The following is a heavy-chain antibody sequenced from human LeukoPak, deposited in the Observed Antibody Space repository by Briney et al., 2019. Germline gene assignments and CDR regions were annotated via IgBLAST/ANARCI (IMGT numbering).Heavy chain of an antibody. CDR3: TRVAYWNDDYFDY. V-gene: IGHV3-74*01. J-gene: IGHJ4*02. D-gene: IGHD1-1*01. CDR1: GFTFNTYW. CDR2: INSDGSST. Sequence: GGSLRLSCAASGFTFNTYWMHWVRQAPGKGLVWVSRINSDGSSTSYADSVKGRFTISRDNAKNTLYLQMNSLRVEDAAVYYCTRVAYWNDDYFDYWGRGTLVTVSS.